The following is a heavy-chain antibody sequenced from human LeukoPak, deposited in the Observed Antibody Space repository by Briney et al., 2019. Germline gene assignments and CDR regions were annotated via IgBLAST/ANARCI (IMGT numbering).Heavy chain of an antibody. CDR3: ARLVLRGLVGFDP. V-gene: IGHV4-4*02. CDR1: GGSISSGNW. D-gene: IGHD3-10*01. Sequence: PSGTLSLTCAVSGGSISSGNWWSWVRQPPGKGLEWIGEISHSGSTSYNPSLDSRVTISLHKSKNQFSLKLNSVTAADTAVYYCARLVLRGLVGFDPWGQGTLVTVSS. J-gene: IGHJ5*02. CDR2: ISHSGST.